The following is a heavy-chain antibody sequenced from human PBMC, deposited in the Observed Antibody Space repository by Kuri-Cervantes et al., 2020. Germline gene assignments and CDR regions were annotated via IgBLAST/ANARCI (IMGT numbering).Heavy chain of an antibody. CDR1: GGSFSAHY. CDR3: ARGRPKKGYYYYMDV. V-gene: IGHV4-34*01. J-gene: IGHJ6*03. Sequence: GSLRLSCAVYGGSFSAHYWSWIRQPPGKGLEWIGEINRSGSTNYNPSLKSRVTISVDTSKNQFSLKLSSVTAADTAVYYCARGRPKKGYYYYMDVWGKGTTVTVSS. CDR2: INRSGST.